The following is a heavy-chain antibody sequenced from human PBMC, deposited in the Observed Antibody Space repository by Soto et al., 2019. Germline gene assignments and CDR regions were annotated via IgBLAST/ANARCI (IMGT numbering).Heavy chain of an antibody. Sequence: GESRKISCXGSGYSFTTYWIGWVRQMPGKGLEWMGIIYPGDSDTRYSPSFQGQVTIPADKYISTAYLQWSSLKASDTAMYYCARKDSSSAFDYWGQGTLVTVSS. CDR1: GYSFTTYW. CDR2: IYPGDSDT. J-gene: IGHJ4*02. CDR3: ARKDSSSAFDY. V-gene: IGHV5-51*01. D-gene: IGHD3-22*01.